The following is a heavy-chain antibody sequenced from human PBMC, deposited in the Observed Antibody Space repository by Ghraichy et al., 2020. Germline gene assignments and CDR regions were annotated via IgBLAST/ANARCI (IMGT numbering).Heavy chain of an antibody. D-gene: IGHD5-24*01. CDR2: IYYSGST. J-gene: IGHJ4*02. V-gene: IGHV4-59*08. CDR3: ASSTDGYSMH. CDR1: GGSISSYY. Sequence: SLNISCTVSGGSISSYYWSWIRQPPGKGLEWIGYIYYSGSTNYNPSLKSRVTISVDTSKNQFSLKLSSVTAADTAVYYCASSTDGYSMHWGQGTLVTVSS.